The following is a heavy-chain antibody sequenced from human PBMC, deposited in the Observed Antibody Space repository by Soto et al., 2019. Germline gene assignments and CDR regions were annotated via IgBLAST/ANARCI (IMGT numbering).Heavy chain of an antibody. J-gene: IGHJ4*02. CDR1: GTSVSNYY. CDR3: ARGGIQLSYAFDY. Sequence: AETLSLTCSVSGTSVSNYYWSWIRQPAGKGLEHIGRIYTSGSTSYNPSLKSRVTMSMDTSQTQIYLNLTSVTAADTAVYYCARGGIQLSYAFDYWGQGIQATVSS. V-gene: IGHV4-4*07. D-gene: IGHD5-18*01. CDR2: IYTSGST.